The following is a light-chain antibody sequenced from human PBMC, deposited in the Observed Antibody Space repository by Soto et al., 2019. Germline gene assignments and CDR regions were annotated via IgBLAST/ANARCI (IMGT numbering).Light chain of an antibody. Sequence: EIVLTQSPGTLSLSPGERATLSCRASQSVSSNYLAWYQQKPGQAPRLLIYGASSRATGIPDRFSGSGSGTDFTLTISRLKPEDCAVYYCQHYGSSPFTFGPGTKVDI. CDR2: GAS. CDR3: QHYGSSPFT. J-gene: IGKJ3*01. CDR1: QSVSSNY. V-gene: IGKV3-20*01.